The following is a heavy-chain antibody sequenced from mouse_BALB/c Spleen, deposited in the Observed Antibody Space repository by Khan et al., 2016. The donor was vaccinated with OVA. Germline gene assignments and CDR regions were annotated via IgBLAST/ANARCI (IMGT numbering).Heavy chain of an antibody. J-gene: IGHJ3*01. CDR1: GDSITSGY. CDR3: ACELRGFAY. D-gene: IGHD1-1*01. Sequence: EVQLQESGPSLVKPSQTLSLTCSVTGDSITSGYWNWIRKFPGNKLEYMGYISYSGNSYYNPSLKSRISVTRDTSKTQYYLQLNSVTTEDTATFYCACELRGFAYWGQGTLVTVSA. CDR2: ISYSGNS. V-gene: IGHV3-8*02.